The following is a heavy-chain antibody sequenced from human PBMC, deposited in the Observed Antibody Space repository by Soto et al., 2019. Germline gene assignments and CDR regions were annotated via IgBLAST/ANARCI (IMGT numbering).Heavy chain of an antibody. V-gene: IGHV1-18*01. CDR3: ARAGVEVVDDSYYGLDV. D-gene: IGHD3-22*01. J-gene: IGHJ6*02. CDR1: GYTFTRNG. CDR2: ISVYNGNT. Sequence: ASVKVSCKAFGYTFTRNGISWVRQAPGQGLEWMGWISVYNGNTNYAQKFQGRVTMTTDTSTSTAYMELRSLRSDDTAVYYCARAGVEVVDDSYYGLDVWGQRTTVIVSS.